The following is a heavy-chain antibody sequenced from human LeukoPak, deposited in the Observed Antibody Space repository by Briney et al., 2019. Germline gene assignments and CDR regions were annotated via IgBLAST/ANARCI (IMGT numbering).Heavy chain of an antibody. CDR1: GGSISSSSYY. V-gene: IGHV4-39*07. CDR3: ARGSKGYFDY. D-gene: IGHD2-15*01. CDR2: IYTSGST. Sequence: SETLSLTCTVSGGSISSSSYYWGWIRQPPGKGLEWIGRIYTSGSTNYNPSLKSRVTMSVDTSKNQFSLKLSSVTAADTAVCYCARGSKGYFDYWGQGTLVTVSS. J-gene: IGHJ4*02.